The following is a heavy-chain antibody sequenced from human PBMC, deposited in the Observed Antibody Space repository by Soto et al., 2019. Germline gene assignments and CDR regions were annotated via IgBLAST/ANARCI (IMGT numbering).Heavy chain of an antibody. V-gene: IGHV4-30-2*01. CDR3: ARVTGP. Sequence: TLSLTCTVSGGSISSYSWSWNRQPPGKGLEWIGYIYHSGRTYYNPSLKSRVTISVDRSKNQFSLKLSSVTAADTAVYYCARVTGPWGQGTLVTVSS. D-gene: IGHD3-9*01. J-gene: IGHJ5*02. CDR1: GGSISSYS. CDR2: IYHSGRT.